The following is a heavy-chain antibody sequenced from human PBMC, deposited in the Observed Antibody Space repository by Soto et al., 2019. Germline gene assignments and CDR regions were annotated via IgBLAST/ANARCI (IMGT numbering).Heavy chain of an antibody. Sequence: ASVKVSCEASGYTFTSYGISWVRQARGQGLEWMGWISAYNGNTNYAQKLQGRVNMTTDTSTSTAYMELRSLRSDDRAVYYCARGTYYDFWSVYFRAYGMDVWGQGTTVTVSS. V-gene: IGHV1-18*01. J-gene: IGHJ6*02. CDR2: ISAYNGNT. CDR3: ARGTYYDFWSVYFRAYGMDV. D-gene: IGHD3-3*01. CDR1: GYTFTSYG.